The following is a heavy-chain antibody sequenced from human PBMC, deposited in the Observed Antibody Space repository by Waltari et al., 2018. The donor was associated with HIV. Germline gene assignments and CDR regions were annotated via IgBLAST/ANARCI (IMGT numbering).Heavy chain of an antibody. J-gene: IGHJ5*02. Sequence: QVPLVQSGAEVKKPGASVKVSCKVSGYTLSELSMHWVRQAPGKGLEWMGGFDPEQGKTIYAQNFQGRVTMTEDAATDTAYMELSSLRSEDTAVYYCTTEGLYCSGGTCYSRFDPWGQGTLVTVSP. V-gene: IGHV1-24*01. CDR3: TTEGLYCSGGTCYSRFDP. CDR2: FDPEQGKT. CDR1: GYTLSELS. D-gene: IGHD2-15*01.